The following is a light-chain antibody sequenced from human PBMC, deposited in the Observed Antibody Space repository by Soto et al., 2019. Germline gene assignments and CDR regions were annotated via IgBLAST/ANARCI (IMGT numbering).Light chain of an antibody. Sequence: EIVMTQSPATLSVSPGERATLSCRASQSVSSNLDWYQQKPGQAPRLLIYGASTRATGIPARFSGSGSGTEFTLTISSLQSEDFALYYCQQYNNWPPWTFGQGTKLDIK. J-gene: IGKJ2*02. V-gene: IGKV3-15*01. CDR1: QSVSSN. CDR2: GAS. CDR3: QQYNNWPPWT.